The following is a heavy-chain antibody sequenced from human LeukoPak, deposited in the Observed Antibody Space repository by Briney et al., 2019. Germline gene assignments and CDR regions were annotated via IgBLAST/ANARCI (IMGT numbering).Heavy chain of an antibody. Sequence: GASVKVSCKASGYTFTGYYMHWVRQAPGQGLEWMGWINPNSGGTNYAQKFQGRVTMTRDTSISTAYMELSGLRSDDTAVYYCAMGRYCTNGVCLDYWGQGTLVTVSS. J-gene: IGHJ4*02. V-gene: IGHV1-2*02. CDR2: INPNSGGT. D-gene: IGHD2-8*01. CDR3: AMGRYCTNGVCLDY. CDR1: GYTFTGYY.